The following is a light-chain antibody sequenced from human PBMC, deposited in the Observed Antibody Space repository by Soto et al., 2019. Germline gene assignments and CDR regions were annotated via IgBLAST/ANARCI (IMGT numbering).Light chain of an antibody. Sequence: DLQMTQSPSTLSSSLGDSVTITCRASQSISSWLAWYQQKPGNAPKFLIYDASSLESGVQSRFRGSGSGTEFTLTIRSLQPDDFATYYCKQYRSYWTCGQETKVDI. CDR1: QSISSW. CDR3: KQYRSYWT. V-gene: IGKV1-5*01. J-gene: IGKJ1*01. CDR2: DAS.